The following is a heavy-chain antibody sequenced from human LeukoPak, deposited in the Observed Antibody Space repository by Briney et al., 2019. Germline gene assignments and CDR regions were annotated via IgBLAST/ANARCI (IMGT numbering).Heavy chain of an antibody. D-gene: IGHD5-24*01. J-gene: IGHJ4*02. CDR3: ARRDGYNGPLDY. V-gene: IGHV4-59*05. CDR2: IYYSGST. Sequence: GSLRLSCAASGFTFSSYSMNWVRQPPGKGLEWIGGIYYSGSTYYNPSLKSRVTISVDTSKNQFSLKLSSMTAADAAVYYCARRDGYNGPLDYWGQGTLVTVSS. CDR1: GFTFSSYSMN.